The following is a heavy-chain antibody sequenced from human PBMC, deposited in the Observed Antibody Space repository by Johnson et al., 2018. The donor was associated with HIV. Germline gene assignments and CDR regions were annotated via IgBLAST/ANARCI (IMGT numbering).Heavy chain of an antibody. J-gene: IGHJ3*02. V-gene: IGHV3-66*02. CDR3: AMLFLHAFDI. CDR1: GISVSGYY. D-gene: IGHD3-10*01. Sequence: VQLVESGGGLVQPGGSLRLSCAASGISVSGYYMSWVRQAPGKGLEWVSIIYSGGSTYYADSVKGRFTISRDNSKNTLYLQMNSLRPEDTAVYYCAMLFLHAFDIWGQGTMVTVSS. CDR2: IYSGGST.